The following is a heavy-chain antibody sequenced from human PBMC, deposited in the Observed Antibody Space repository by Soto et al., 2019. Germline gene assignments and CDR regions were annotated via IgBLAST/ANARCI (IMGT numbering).Heavy chain of an antibody. J-gene: IGHJ4*02. V-gene: IGHV3-33*01. CDR2: KWFFASGGNE. CDR3: GRYPYSGARYYFAY. CDR1: GFTFSNYC. D-gene: IGHD1-26*01. Sequence: GGSLSLTCATSGFTFSNYCNHWVRRAPGKGLQGGAGKWFFASGGNEYHADSVKGRFAISRDDSKQTEYLEMKSLRAEDTAVYYCGRYPYSGARYYFAYWGKGTQVTVSS.